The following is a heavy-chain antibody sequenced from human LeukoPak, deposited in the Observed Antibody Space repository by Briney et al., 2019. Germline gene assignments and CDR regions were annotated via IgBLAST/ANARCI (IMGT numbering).Heavy chain of an antibody. CDR3: ARATPGDYGGY. Sequence: GASVKVSCKTSGYTFTGYYVHWVRQAPGHGLEWMGWINPKNDGTNSAQKFQGRVTMTRDTSISTAYMELRSLRSDDTAVYYCARATPGDYGGYWGQGTLVTVSS. J-gene: IGHJ4*02. CDR1: GYTFTGYY. D-gene: IGHD4-17*01. CDR2: INPKNDGT. V-gene: IGHV1-2*02.